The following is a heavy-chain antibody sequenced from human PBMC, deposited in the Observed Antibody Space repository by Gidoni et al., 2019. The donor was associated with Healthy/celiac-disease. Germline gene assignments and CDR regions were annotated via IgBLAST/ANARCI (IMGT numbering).Heavy chain of an antibody. CDR3: AKGVGAAAEQDYYGMDV. CDR2: VRGRGGST. J-gene: IGHJ6*02. V-gene: IGHV3-23*01. Sequence: EVQLLESGGGLVQPGGSLSLSCAASGFTFRLYAMSWFRQAPGKGLGWVAAVRGRGGSTYYADSVKGRFTISSDNSKNTLYLQMNSLRAEDTAVYYCAKGVGAAAEQDYYGMDVWGQGTTVTVSS. CDR1: GFTFRLYA. D-gene: IGHD6-25*01.